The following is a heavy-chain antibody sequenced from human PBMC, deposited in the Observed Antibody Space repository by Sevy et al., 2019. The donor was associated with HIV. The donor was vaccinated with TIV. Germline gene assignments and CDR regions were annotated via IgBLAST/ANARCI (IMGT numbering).Heavy chain of an antibody. CDR1: GGSFSGYY. D-gene: IGHD3-10*01. CDR3: ARVYRSGSYYYLRYFDY. Sequence: SETLSLTCAVYGGSFSGYYWSWIRQPPGKGLEWIGEINHSGSTNYNPSLKSRVTISVDTSKNQFSLKLSSVTAAETAVYYCARVYRSGSYYYLRYFDYWGQGTLVTVSS. V-gene: IGHV4-34*01. J-gene: IGHJ4*02. CDR2: INHSGST.